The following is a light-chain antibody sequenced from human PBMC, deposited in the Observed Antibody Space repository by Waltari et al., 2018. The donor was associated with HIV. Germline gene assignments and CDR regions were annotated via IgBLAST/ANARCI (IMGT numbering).Light chain of an antibody. J-gene: IGLJ1*01. CDR1: GSNIGANT. CDR3: AAWDDSLNAYV. CDR2: SLD. V-gene: IGLV1-44*01. Sequence: QSVLTQTPSASGTPGQRFIVSCSGSGSNIGANTVNWYQQLPGAAPRLLIHSLDQRPSGVPDRFSGSKSGASASLAISGLQSEDEADYYCAAWDDSLNAYVFGGGTKVTVL.